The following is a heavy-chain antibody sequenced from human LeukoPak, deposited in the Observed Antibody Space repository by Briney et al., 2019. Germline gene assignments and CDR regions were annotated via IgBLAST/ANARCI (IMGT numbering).Heavy chain of an antibody. J-gene: IGHJ4*02. V-gene: IGHV4-39*07. CDR2: IYHSGNS. Sequence: SQTLSLTCTVSGGSISSGDYYWGWIRQPPGKGLEWIGNIYHSGNSYYNPSLKSRLTISVDTSKNQFSLKLSSVTAADTAVYYCARVMTTVAPFDYWGQGTLVTVSS. D-gene: IGHD4-23*01. CDR1: GGSISSGDYY. CDR3: ARVMTTVAPFDY.